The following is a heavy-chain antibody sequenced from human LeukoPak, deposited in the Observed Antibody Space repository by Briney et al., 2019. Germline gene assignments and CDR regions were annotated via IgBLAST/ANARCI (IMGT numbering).Heavy chain of an antibody. D-gene: IGHD4-11*01. CDR1: GGSISSYY. V-gene: IGHV4-59*01. Sequence: PSETLSLTCTVSGGSISSYYWSWIRQPPGKGLEWIGYIYYGGSTNYNPSLKSRVTISVDTSKNQFSLKLSSVTAADTAVYYCARMFGRATVIPYWGQGTLVTVSS. CDR2: IYYGGST. J-gene: IGHJ4*02. CDR3: ARMFGRATVIPY.